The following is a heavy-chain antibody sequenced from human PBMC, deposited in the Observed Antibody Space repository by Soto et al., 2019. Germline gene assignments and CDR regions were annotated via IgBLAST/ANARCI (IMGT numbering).Heavy chain of an antibody. J-gene: IGHJ4*02. V-gene: IGHV3-53*01. CDR3: ARDLGGFGVVTALDY. CDR2: IYSGGNT. Sequence: GGPLRLSCAASGFSVSSNYMNWVRQAPGKGLEWVSVIYSGGNTYYADSVKGRFIISRDNSKNTVYLQMNSLRAEDTAVYYCARDLGGFGVVTALDYWGPGTLVTVSS. D-gene: IGHD3-3*01. CDR1: GFSVSSNY.